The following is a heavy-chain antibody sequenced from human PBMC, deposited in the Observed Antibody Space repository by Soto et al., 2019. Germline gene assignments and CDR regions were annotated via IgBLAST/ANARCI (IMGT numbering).Heavy chain of an antibody. CDR2: IYYSGST. CDR1: GGSVSSGSYY. J-gene: IGHJ6*02. CDR3: ARDVLVPAAMLGYYYYYGMDV. V-gene: IGHV4-61*01. D-gene: IGHD2-2*01. Sequence: QVQLQESGPGLVKPSETLSLTCTVSGGSVSSGSYYWSWIRQPPGKGLEWIGYIYYSGSTNFNPSLKSRVTISVDTSNHQFSQKLSYVPAADTAVYYCARDVLVPAAMLGYYYYYGMDVWGQGTTVTVSS.